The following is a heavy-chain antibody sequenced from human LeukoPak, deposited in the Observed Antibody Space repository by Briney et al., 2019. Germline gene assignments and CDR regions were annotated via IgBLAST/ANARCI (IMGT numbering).Heavy chain of an antibody. V-gene: IGHV3-53*01. CDR2: IYSGGST. J-gene: IGHJ4*02. Sequence: PGGSLRLSCAASGFTVSSNYMSWVRQAPGKGPERVSVIYSGGSTYYADSVKGRFTISRDNSKNTLYLQMNSLRAEDTAVYYCARGPYSYGYATGRFDYWGQGTLVTVSS. CDR1: GFTVSSNY. D-gene: IGHD5-18*01. CDR3: ARGPYSYGYATGRFDY.